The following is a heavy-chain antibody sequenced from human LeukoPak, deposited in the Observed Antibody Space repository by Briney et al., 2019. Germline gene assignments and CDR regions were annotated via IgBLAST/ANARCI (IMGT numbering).Heavy chain of an antibody. CDR1: GFTFSSYS. Sequence: GGSLRLSCAASGFTFSSYSMNWVRQAPGKGLVWVSRISPTGSTTSYADSVKGRFTVSRDNAKNTLYLQVSNLRAEDTAVYYCARGPNSNWSGLDFWGQGTLLTVSS. D-gene: IGHD6-6*01. J-gene: IGHJ4*02. CDR3: ARGPNSNWSGLDF. CDR2: ISPTGSTT. V-gene: IGHV3-74*01.